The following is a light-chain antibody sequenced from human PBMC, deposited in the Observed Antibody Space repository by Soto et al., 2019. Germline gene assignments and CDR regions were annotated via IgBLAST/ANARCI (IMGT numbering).Light chain of an antibody. CDR3: QQRSNWPLT. CDR1: QSVSSF. J-gene: IGKJ4*01. Sequence: EIVLTQSPATLSLSPGERATLSCRASQSVSSFLAWYQQKRGQAPRLLIYDASNRATGIPARFSGSGSGTDFTLTISRLEPEDFAVYYCQQRSNWPLTFGGGTKVELK. CDR2: DAS. V-gene: IGKV3-11*01.